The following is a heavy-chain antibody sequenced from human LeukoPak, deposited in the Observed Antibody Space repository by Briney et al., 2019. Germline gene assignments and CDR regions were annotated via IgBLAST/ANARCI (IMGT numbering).Heavy chain of an antibody. V-gene: IGHV3-49*04. CDR1: GFTFGDYA. D-gene: IGHD3-9*01. Sequence: GGSLRLSCTTSGFTFGDYAMSWVRQAPGKGLEWVGFIRSKTYGWTTEYAASVKGRFTISRDDSKSIAYLQMNSLKTEDTAVYYCTRAPYDILTGYNSFDYWGQGTLVTVSS. J-gene: IGHJ4*02. CDR3: TRAPYDILTGYNSFDY. CDR2: IRSKTYGWTT.